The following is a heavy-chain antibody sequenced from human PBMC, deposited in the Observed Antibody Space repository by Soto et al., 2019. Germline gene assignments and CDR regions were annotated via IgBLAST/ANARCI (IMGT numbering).Heavy chain of an antibody. CDR2: IIPILGIA. CDR3: AIEDSLGRAKYGVNDAFES. V-gene: IGHV1-69*04. D-gene: IGHD4-17*01. J-gene: IGHJ3*02. Sequence: ASVKVSCKASGGTFSSYTISWVRQAPGQGLEWMGRIIPILGIANYAQKFQGRVTITADKSTSTAYMELSSLRSEDTAVYYCAIEDSLGRAKYGVNDAFESWGQGSMVTVAS. CDR1: GGTFSSYT.